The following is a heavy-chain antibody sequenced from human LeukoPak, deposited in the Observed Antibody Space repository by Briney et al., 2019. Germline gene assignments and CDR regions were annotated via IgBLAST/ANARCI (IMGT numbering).Heavy chain of an antibody. D-gene: IGHD2-2*01. J-gene: IGHJ3*02. CDR3: ARSPRYCSSATCYDYDTFEI. Sequence: GGSLRFSCAAPGFTFSSYWMHWVRQAPGKGLVWVSRINTDGRRTSYSDSVKGRLTISRDNAKNTLYLQMNSLRAEDTAVYYCARSPRYCSSATCYDYDTFEIWGQGTMVTASS. CDR1: GFTFSSYW. CDR2: INTDGRRT. V-gene: IGHV3-74*01.